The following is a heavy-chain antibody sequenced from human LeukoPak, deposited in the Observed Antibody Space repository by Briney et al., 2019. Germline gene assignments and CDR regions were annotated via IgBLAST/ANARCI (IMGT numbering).Heavy chain of an antibody. CDR2: ISCSSSYI. V-gene: IGHV3-21*01. CDR1: GFTFSSYS. J-gene: IGHJ3*02. CDR3: ARDEWGDAFDI. Sequence: GGSLRLSCAASGFTFSSYSMNWVRQAPGKGLEWVSSISCSSSYIHSADSVRGRFTISRDNAKNSLFLQMNSLRAEDTAVYYCARDEWGDAFDIWGQGTMVTVFS. D-gene: IGHD1-26*01.